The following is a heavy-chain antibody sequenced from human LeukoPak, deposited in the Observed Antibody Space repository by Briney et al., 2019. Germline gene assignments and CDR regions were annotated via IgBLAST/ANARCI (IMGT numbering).Heavy chain of an antibody. Sequence: GGSLRLSCAASGFTFSSYGMHWVRQAPGKGLEWVAFIRYDGSNKYYADSVKGRFTISRDNSKNTLYLQMNSLGAEDTAVYYCAKLGTGYDSNFDYWGQGTLVTVSS. V-gene: IGHV3-30*02. J-gene: IGHJ4*02. CDR2: IRYDGSNK. D-gene: IGHD5-12*01. CDR3: AKLGTGYDSNFDY. CDR1: GFTFSSYG.